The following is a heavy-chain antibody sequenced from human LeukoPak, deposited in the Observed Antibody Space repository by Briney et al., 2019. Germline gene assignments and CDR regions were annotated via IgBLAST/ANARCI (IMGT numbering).Heavy chain of an antibody. D-gene: IGHD2-2*02. Sequence: GGSLRLSCAAPGFTFSIYAMHWVRQAPGKGPEYVSAITSNGGSAYYANSVKGRFTISRDNSKNTLYLQMGSLRAEDMAVYYCAREYCDSTTCYKTIDYWGQGTLVTVSS. V-gene: IGHV3-64*01. J-gene: IGHJ4*02. CDR1: GFTFSIYA. CDR3: AREYCDSTTCYKTIDY. CDR2: ITSNGGSA.